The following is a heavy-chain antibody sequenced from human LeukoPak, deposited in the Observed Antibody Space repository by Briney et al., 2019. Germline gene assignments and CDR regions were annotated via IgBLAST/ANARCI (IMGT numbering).Heavy chain of an antibody. Sequence: PGGSLRLSCAASGFTFSSYAMSWVRQAPGKELEWVSAISGSGGSTYYADSVKGRFTISRDNSKNTLYLQMNSLRAEDTAVYYCAKLGDNDILTGYYFDYWGQGTLVTVSS. CDR1: GFTFSSYA. CDR2: ISGSGGST. J-gene: IGHJ4*02. V-gene: IGHV3-23*01. CDR3: AKLGDNDILTGYYFDY. D-gene: IGHD3-9*01.